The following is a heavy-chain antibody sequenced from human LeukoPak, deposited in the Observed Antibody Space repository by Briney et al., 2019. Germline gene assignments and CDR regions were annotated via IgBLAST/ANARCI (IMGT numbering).Heavy chain of an antibody. D-gene: IGHD3-10*01. CDR3: VGSIFFYYGSGSSHY. Sequence: GGSLRLSCAASGFTFSDYGMSWVRQAPGKGLEWVSAISGGGGSTYYADSVKGRFTISKDNSKNTLYLQVNSLRVEDTAVYYCVGSIFFYYGSGSSHYWGQGTLVTVSS. J-gene: IGHJ4*02. V-gene: IGHV3-23*01. CDR1: GFTFSDYG. CDR2: ISGGGGST.